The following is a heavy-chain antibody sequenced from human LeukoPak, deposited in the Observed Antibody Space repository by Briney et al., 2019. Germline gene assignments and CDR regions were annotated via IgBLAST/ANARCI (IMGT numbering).Heavy chain of an antibody. J-gene: IGHJ6*03. Sequence: GGSLRLSCAASGFTFSSYGMHWVRQAPGKGLEWVAVISYDGSNKYYVDSVKGRFTISRDNAKNSLYLQMNSLRAEDTAVYYCAKEPGDYYYYMDVWGKGTTVTISS. CDR2: ISYDGSNK. CDR1: GFTFSSYG. D-gene: IGHD7-27*01. V-gene: IGHV3-30*18. CDR3: AKEPGDYYYYMDV.